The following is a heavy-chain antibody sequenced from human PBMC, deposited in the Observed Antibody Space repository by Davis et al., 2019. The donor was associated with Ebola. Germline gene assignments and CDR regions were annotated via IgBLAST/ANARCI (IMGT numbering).Heavy chain of an antibody. CDR1: GGSITSSDYY. CDR2: FYYSGTT. CDR3: ASLRQTYDSSGYSQPFDY. Sequence: SETLSLTCTVSGGSITSSDYYWGWIRQSPGKGLEWIGTFYYSGTTFYNPTLKSRITVSVDPSKNQFSLKLNSATPADTAVYYCASLRQTYDSSGYSQPFDYWGQGSLVSVSS. J-gene: IGHJ4*02. D-gene: IGHD3-22*01. V-gene: IGHV4-39*01.